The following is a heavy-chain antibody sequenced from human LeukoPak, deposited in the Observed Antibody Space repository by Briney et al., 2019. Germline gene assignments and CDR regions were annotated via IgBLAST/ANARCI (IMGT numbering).Heavy chain of an antibody. CDR3: ASGCSSTSCYEYYFDY. Sequence: SVKVSCKASGYTFTGYYMHWVRQAPAQGLEWMGLINPNNGGTNYAQTFQGRATITRDTSISTGYMELSRLRSDDTAVYYCASGCSSTSCYEYYFDYWGEGTLVTVSS. D-gene: IGHD2-2*01. CDR1: GYTFTGYY. J-gene: IGHJ4*02. V-gene: IGHV1-2*02. CDR2: INPNNGGT.